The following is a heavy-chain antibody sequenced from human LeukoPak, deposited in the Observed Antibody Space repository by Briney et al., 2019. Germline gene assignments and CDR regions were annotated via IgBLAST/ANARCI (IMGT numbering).Heavy chain of an antibody. CDR1: GGSISSYY. Sequence: PSETLSLTCTVSGGSISSYYWSWIRQPPGKGLEWIGYIYYSGSTNYNPSLKSRVSISVDTSKNQFSLKLSSVTAADTAVYYCARGARRYDFWSGYIPQPTFDYWGQGTLVTVSS. CDR3: ARGARRYDFWSGYIPQPTFDY. D-gene: IGHD3-3*01. CDR2: IYYSGST. J-gene: IGHJ4*02. V-gene: IGHV4-59*01.